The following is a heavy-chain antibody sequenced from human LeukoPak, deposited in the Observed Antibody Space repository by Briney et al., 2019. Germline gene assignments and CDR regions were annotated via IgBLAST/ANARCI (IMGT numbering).Heavy chain of an antibody. CDR3: ARGGNYYDY. J-gene: IGHJ4*02. CDR1: GFTFSDYY. CDR2: ISTTSSYT. Sequence: GGSLRLSCAASGFTFSDYYMSWIRQAPGKGLEWVSYISTTSSYTNYADSVKGRFTISRDNAKNSLYLQVNSLRAEDTAVYYCARGGNYYDYWGQGTLVTVSS. V-gene: IGHV3-11*05.